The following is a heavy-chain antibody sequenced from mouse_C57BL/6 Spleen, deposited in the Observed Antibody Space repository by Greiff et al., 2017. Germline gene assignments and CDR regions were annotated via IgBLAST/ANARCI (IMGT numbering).Heavy chain of an antibody. V-gene: IGHV1-77*01. J-gene: IGHJ1*03. D-gene: IGHD1-1*01. CDR3: ARARITTVVADWYFDV. Sequence: VQLQQSGAELVKPGASVKISCKASGYTFTDYYINWVKQRPGQGLEWIGKIGPGSGSTYYNEKFKGKATLTADKSSSTAYMQLSSLTSEDSAVYFCARARITTVVADWYFDVWGTGTTVTVSS. CDR1: GYTFTDYY. CDR2: IGPGSGST.